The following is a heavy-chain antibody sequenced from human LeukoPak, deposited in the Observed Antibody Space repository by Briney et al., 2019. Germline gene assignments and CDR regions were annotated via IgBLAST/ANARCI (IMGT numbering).Heavy chain of an antibody. V-gene: IGHV3-21*01. Sequence: GGSLRLSCAASGFTFSTYNMNWVRQAPGKGLEWVPSISGSNSYIYYADSVKGRFSISRDNAKNSLYLQMNSLRAEDTAVYYCARDLLGWELHYFDYWGQGTLVTVSS. D-gene: IGHD1-26*01. CDR3: ARDLLGWELHYFDY. J-gene: IGHJ4*02. CDR1: GFTFSTYN. CDR2: ISGSNSYI.